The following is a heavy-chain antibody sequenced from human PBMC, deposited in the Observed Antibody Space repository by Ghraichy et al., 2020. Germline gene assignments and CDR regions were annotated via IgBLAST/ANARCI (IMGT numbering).Heavy chain of an antibody. CDR1: GGSIGSSKYY. D-gene: IGHD3-22*01. J-gene: IGHJ3*02. CDR2: VSYSGST. V-gene: IGHV4-39*01. Sequence: SQTLSLTCSVSGGSIGSSKYYWAWIRQPPGKGPEWIGSVSYSGSTSYNPSLKSRVTVSIDTSKSQFSLVLKSVTATDTAVYYCARRGNYYDGDGYLVGAFDIWGQGTKVTVSS. CDR3: ARRGNYYDGDGYLVGAFDI.